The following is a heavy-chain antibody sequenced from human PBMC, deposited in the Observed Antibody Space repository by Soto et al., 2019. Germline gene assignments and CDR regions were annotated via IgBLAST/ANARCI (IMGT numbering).Heavy chain of an antibody. CDR1: GGSFSGYY. Sequence: QVQLQQWGAGLLKPSETLSLTCAVYGGSFSGYYWSWIRQPPGKGLEWIGEINHSGRTNYNPSLKSRVTIAVDTSKNHCALKLSSVTAADTAVYYCARGRGGYSDGGLDYWGQGTLVTVSS. D-gene: IGHD5-18*01. J-gene: IGHJ4*02. CDR3: ARGRGGYSDGGLDY. V-gene: IGHV4-34*01. CDR2: INHSGRT.